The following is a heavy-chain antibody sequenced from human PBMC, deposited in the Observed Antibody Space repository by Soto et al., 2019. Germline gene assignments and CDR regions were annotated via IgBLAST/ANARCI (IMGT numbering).Heavy chain of an antibody. CDR2: IYWDDDK. D-gene: IGHD2-21*01. J-gene: IGHJ5*02. Sequence: QITLKESGPTLVKSTQTLTLTRTFSGFSLTTSGVGVGWIRQPPGKALEWLALIYWDDDKRYSPSLKSRLTITKEPSKNQVVLMMTHMDPVDTATYYCAHSLGEDWFDPWGQGTLVTVSS. CDR1: GFSLTTSGVG. CDR3: AHSLGEDWFDP. V-gene: IGHV2-5*02.